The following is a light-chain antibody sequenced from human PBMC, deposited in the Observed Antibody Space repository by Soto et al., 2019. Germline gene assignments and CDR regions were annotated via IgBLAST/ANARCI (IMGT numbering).Light chain of an antibody. CDR2: DVS. V-gene: IGLV2-14*01. CDR1: SSDVGGYNY. CDR3: SSYTSSSTLEGV. Sequence: QSALTQPASVSGSPGQSITISCTGTSSDVGGYNYVSWYQQHPGKAPNLMIYDVSNRPSGVSNRFSGSKSGNTASLTISGLQAEDEADYYCSSYTSSSTLEGVFGGGTKLTVL. J-gene: IGLJ2*01.